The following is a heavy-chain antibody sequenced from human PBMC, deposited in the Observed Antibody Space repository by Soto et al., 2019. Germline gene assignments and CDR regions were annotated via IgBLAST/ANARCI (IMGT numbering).Heavy chain of an antibody. CDR3: ATRLWFGPSDMYNWFDP. CDR2: ISSSSSTI. Sequence: GGSLRLSCAASGFTFSSYAMHWVRQAPGEGQGLRRGLEWVSYISSSSSTIYYADSVKGRFTISRDNSKNTLYLQMNSLRAEDTAVYYCATRLWFGPSDMYNWFDPWGQGTLVTVSS. D-gene: IGHD3-10*01. J-gene: IGHJ5*02. V-gene: IGHV3-48*01. CDR1: GFTFSSYA.